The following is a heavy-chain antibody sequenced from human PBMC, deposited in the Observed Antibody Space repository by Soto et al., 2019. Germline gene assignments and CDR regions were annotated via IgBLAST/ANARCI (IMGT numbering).Heavy chain of an antibody. Sequence: NPSETLSLTCTVSGGSISSSSYYWGWIRQPPGKGLEWIGSIYYSGSTYYNPSLKSRVTISVDTSKNQFSLKLSSVTAADTAVYYCARLTPVGRVDYWGQGTLVTVSS. CDR1: GGSISSSSYY. CDR3: ARLTPVGRVDY. CDR2: IYYSGST. V-gene: IGHV4-39*01. J-gene: IGHJ4*02. D-gene: IGHD2-15*01.